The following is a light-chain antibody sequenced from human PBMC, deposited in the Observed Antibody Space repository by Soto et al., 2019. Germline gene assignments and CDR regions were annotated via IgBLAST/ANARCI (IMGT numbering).Light chain of an antibody. V-gene: IGLV8-61*01. Sequence: QAVVTQEPSFSVSPGGTVILNCGLTSGSVSTSYYPSWYQQSPGLAPRTLIYNTTTRSSGVPDRFSGSILGNKAALTITGAQSDDESDYLCALYVGSGTVVFSGGTKVTVL. J-gene: IGLJ2*01. CDR2: NTT. CDR1: SGSVSTSYY. CDR3: ALYVGSGTVV.